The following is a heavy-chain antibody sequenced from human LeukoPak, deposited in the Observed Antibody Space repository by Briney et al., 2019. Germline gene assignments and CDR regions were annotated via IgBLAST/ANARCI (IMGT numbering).Heavy chain of an antibody. V-gene: IGHV1-69*13. CDR2: IIPIFGTA. Sequence: SVKVSCKASGGTFSSYAISWVRQAPGQGLEWMGGIIPIFGTANYAQKFQGRVTITADESTSTAYMELSSLRSEDTAVYYCARVQYYYGSGPMDVWGKGTTVTVSS. D-gene: IGHD3-10*01. J-gene: IGHJ6*03. CDR1: GGTFSSYA. CDR3: ARVQYYYGSGPMDV.